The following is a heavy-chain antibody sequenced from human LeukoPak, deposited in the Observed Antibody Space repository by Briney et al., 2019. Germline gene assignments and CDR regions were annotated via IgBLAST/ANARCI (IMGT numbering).Heavy chain of an antibody. Sequence: PGGSLRLSCAASGFTFSSYWMHWVRQAPGKGLGWVSRINSDGSSTSYADSVKGRFTISRDNVKNTLYLQMNSLRAEDTAVYYCAIDQYCSGGSCGYWGQGTLVTVSS. V-gene: IGHV3-74*01. CDR3: AIDQYCSGGSCGY. J-gene: IGHJ4*02. CDR2: INSDGSST. CDR1: GFTFSSYW. D-gene: IGHD2-15*01.